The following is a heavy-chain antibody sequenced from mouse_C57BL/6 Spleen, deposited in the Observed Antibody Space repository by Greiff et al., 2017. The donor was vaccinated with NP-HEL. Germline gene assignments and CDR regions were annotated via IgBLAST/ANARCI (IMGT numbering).Heavy chain of an antibody. CDR2: INPGSGGT. CDR1: GYAFTNYL. CDR3: ARGITTVVERYFDV. J-gene: IGHJ1*03. D-gene: IGHD1-1*01. Sequence: QIQLQQSGAELVRPGTSVKVSCKASGYAFTNYLIEWVKQRPGQGLEWIGVINPGSGGTNYNEKFKGKATLTADKSSSTAYMQLSSLTSEDSAVYFCARGITTVVERYFDVWGTGTTVTVSS. V-gene: IGHV1-54*01.